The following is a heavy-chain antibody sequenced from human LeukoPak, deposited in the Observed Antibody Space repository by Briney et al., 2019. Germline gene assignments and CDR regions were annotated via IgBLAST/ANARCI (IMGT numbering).Heavy chain of an antibody. D-gene: IGHD3-9*01. J-gene: IGHJ5*02. Sequence: PSETLSLTCTVSGGSISSSSYYWGWIRQPPGKGLEWIGSIYYSGSTYYNPSLKSRVTISVDTSKNQFSLKLSSVTAADTAVHYCARPMGDFDWLPENWFDPWGQGTLVTVPS. CDR2: IYYSGST. V-gene: IGHV4-39*01. CDR1: GGSISSSSYY. CDR3: ARPMGDFDWLPENWFDP.